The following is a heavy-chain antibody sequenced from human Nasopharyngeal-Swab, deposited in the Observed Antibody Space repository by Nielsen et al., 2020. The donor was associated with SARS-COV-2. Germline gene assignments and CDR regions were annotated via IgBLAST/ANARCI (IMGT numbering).Heavy chain of an antibody. CDR2: ISYDGSNK. CDR1: GFTFSSYA. D-gene: IGHD6-13*01. CDR3: ARAQGLGRRIAAALVY. V-gene: IGHV3-30*04. J-gene: IGHJ4*02. Sequence: GGSLRLSCAASGFTFSSYAMHWVRQPPGKGLEWVAVISYDGSNKYYADSVKGRFTISRDNSKNTLYLQMNSLRAEDTAVYYCARAQGLGRRIAAALVYWGQGTLVTVSS.